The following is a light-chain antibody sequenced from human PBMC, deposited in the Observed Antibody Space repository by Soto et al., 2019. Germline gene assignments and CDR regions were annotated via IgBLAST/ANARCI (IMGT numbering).Light chain of an antibody. V-gene: IGLV1-44*01. Sequence: QSALTQPPSASGTPGQRVPISCSVSGPYIEVNAINWYQQVPGTAPRLLIYNDLQRPSGVPDRFSGSRSGSSASLVIVGLQSEDEADYYCAAWDHSLQGWVFGGGTKLTVL. CDR2: NDL. J-gene: IGLJ3*02. CDR1: GPYIEVNA. CDR3: AAWDHSLQGWV.